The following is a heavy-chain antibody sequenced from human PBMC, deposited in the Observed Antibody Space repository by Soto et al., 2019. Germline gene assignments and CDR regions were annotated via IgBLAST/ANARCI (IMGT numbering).Heavy chain of an antibody. V-gene: IGHV3-30*03. CDR2: ITYDGFTQ. CDR3: GRGPFSSSYIDY. J-gene: IGHJ4*02. CDR1: GFTFSNDA. D-gene: IGHD6-6*01. Sequence: PGGSLRLSCAASGFTFSNDAMHWVRQAPGKGLEWVAVITYDGFTQNYADSVRGRFTVSRDNSKSTLSLQMNSLRPDDTAVYYCGRGPFSSSYIDYWGQGTLVTVS.